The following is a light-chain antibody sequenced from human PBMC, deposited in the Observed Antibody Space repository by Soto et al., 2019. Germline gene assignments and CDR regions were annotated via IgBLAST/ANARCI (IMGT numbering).Light chain of an antibody. Sequence: QSVLTQPPSVSAAPGQKVTISCSGSSSNIGNNYVSWYQQFPGTAPKLLIYDNNKRASGIPDRFSGSKSGTSATLGITGLQTGDEADYYCGTWDSSLSDAVVFGGGTKLTVL. J-gene: IGLJ2*01. V-gene: IGLV1-51*01. CDR2: DNN. CDR1: SSNIGNNY. CDR3: GTWDSSLSDAVV.